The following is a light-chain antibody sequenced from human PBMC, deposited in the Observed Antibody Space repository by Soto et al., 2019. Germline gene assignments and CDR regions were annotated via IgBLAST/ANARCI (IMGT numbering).Light chain of an antibody. CDR3: SSYTSSGTLWV. V-gene: IGLV2-14*01. CDR2: EVS. Sequence: QSALTQPASVSGSPGQSITIACTGTSSDVGGSNYVSWYQQHPGKAPKLMIYEVSNRPSRVSNRFSGSKSGNPASLPLSGIQAEDEAYYYCSSYTSSGTLWVCGGGTKLTVL. J-gene: IGLJ3*02. CDR1: SSDVGGSNY.